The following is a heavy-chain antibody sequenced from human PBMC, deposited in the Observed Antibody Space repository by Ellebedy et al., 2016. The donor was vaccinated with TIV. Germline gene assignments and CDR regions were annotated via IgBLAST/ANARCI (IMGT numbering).Heavy chain of an antibody. CDR2: IGASSAYT. V-gene: IGHV3-11*05. CDR3: AKDRTSGDGYWVFDQ. CDR1: GFTFSDFY. D-gene: IGHD5-18*01. Sequence: PGGSLRLSCAASGFTFSDFYMSWVRQAPGRGLEWLSYIGASSAYTDYADSVKGRFTISRDNSKSMVHLQMNSLRPEDTAVYYCAKDRTSGDGYWVFDQWGQGTLVTVSS. J-gene: IGHJ4*02.